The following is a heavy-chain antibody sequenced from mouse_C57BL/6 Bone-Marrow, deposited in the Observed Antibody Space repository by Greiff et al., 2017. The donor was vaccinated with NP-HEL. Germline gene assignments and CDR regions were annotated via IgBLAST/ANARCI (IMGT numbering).Heavy chain of an antibody. Sequence: EVNLVESGGGLVQSGRSLRLSCATSGFTFSDFYMEWVRQAPGKGLEWIAASRNKANDYTTEYSASVKGRFIVSRDTSQSILYLQMNALRAEDTAIYYCARDALLYTGDYWGQGTTLTVSS. D-gene: IGHD2-12*01. J-gene: IGHJ2*01. CDR2: SRNKANDYTT. CDR3: ARDALLYTGDY. V-gene: IGHV7-1*01. CDR1: GFTFSDFY.